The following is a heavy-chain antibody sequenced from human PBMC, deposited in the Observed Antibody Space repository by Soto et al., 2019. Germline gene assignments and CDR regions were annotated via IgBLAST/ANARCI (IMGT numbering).Heavy chain of an antibody. CDR2: MNQDGSEK. CDR1: GFTFRDYA. V-gene: IGHV3-7*03. Sequence: GGSLRLSCAASGFTFRDYAMNWVRQAPGKGLERVANMNQDGSEKYYEDSVKGRFTISRDNAKNSLSLQMNSLRAEDTAVYFCARDNRGTFDYWGQGTTVTVSS. J-gene: IGHJ4*03. D-gene: IGHD7-27*01. CDR3: ARDNRGTFDY.